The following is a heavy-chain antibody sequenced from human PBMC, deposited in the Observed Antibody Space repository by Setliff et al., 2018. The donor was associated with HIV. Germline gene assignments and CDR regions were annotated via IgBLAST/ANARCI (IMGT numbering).Heavy chain of an antibody. CDR2: IYPGDSHT. J-gene: IGHJ4*02. CDR1: GYSFTSYR. D-gene: IGHD2-21*02. V-gene: IGHV5-51*01. CDR3: TRHILAYCAGDCYPLDY. Sequence: GASLKISCQGSGYSFTSYRIAWVRQMPGKGLEWMGIIYPGDSHTRYSPSFQGQVTFSADKSISTAYLQWSSLKASDTAIYYCTRHILAYCAGDCYPLDYWGQGTLVTVSS.